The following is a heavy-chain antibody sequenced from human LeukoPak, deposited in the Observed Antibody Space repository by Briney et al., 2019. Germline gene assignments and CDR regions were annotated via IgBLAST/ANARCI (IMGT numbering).Heavy chain of an antibody. J-gene: IGHJ4*02. D-gene: IGHD6-13*01. CDR1: GGSFSGYY. Sequence: SETLSLTCAVYGGSFSGYYWSWIRQPPGKGLEWIGEINHSGSTNYNPSLKSRVTISVDTSKNQFSLKLSSVTAADTAVYYCARGRYSSSWWVYWGQGTLVTVS. V-gene: IGHV4-34*01. CDR2: INHSGST. CDR3: ARGRYSSSWWVY.